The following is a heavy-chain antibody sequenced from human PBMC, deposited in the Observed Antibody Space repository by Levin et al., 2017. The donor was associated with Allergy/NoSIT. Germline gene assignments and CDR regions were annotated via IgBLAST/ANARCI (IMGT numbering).Heavy chain of an antibody. J-gene: IGHJ4*02. V-gene: IGHV3-73*01. Sequence: QSGGSLRLSCAASGFTFSGSAMHWVRQASGKGLEWVGRIRSKANSYATAYAASVKGRFTISRDDSKNTAYLQMNSLKTEDTAVYYCTRLPGGSKTVDTAMVTGYWGQGTLVTVSS. D-gene: IGHD5-18*01. CDR1: GFTFSGSA. CDR3: TRLPGGSKTVDTAMVTGY. CDR2: IRSKANSYAT.